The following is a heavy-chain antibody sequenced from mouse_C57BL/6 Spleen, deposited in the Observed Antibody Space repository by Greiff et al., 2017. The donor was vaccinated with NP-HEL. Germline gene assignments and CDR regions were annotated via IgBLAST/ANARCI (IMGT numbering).Heavy chain of an antibody. CDR3: ARAGYDYHGFAY. D-gene: IGHD2-4*01. J-gene: IGHJ3*01. CDR2: ISYDGSN. V-gene: IGHV3-6*01. Sequence: EVQLVESGPGLVKPSQSLSLTCSVTGYSITSGYYWNWIRQFPGNKLEWMGYISYDGSNNYNPSLKNRISITRDTSKNQFFLKLNSVTTEDTATYYCARAGYDYHGFAYWGQGTLVTVSA. CDR1: GYSITSGYY.